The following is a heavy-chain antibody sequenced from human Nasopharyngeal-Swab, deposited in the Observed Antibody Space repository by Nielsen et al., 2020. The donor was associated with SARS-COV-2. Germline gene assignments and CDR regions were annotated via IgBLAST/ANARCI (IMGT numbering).Heavy chain of an antibody. CDR1: GYTFTSYW. J-gene: IGHJ2*01. Sequence: GESLKISCQGSGYTFTSYWIGWVRQMPGKGLEWMGIIYPGDSDTRYSPSFQGQVTISADKSISTAYLQWSSLKAPDTAMYYCATLDREMATIDWYFDLWGRGTLVTVSS. V-gene: IGHV5-51*01. CDR3: ATLDREMATIDWYFDL. D-gene: IGHD5-24*01. CDR2: IYPGDSDT.